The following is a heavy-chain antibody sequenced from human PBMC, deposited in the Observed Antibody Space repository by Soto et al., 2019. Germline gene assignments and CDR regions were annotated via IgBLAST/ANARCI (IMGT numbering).Heavy chain of an antibody. Sequence: QVQLQESGPGLVKPSQTLSLTCSVSGASINTGGFYWSWVRQFPGKGLDWKGYGSHTGSRYLNPSLRSRITISLDTPTNQFSLRLTSVTAADTAVYYCARVKVTTESFDSWGQGSLVTVSS. CDR3: ARVKVTTESFDS. CDR1: GASINTGGFY. CDR2: GSHTGSR. D-gene: IGHD4-17*01. J-gene: IGHJ4*02. V-gene: IGHV4-31*03.